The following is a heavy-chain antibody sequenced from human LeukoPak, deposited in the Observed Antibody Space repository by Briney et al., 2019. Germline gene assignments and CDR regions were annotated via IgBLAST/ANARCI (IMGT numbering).Heavy chain of an antibody. D-gene: IGHD2-15*01. CDR3: ATGEYCSGGSCYGMDV. J-gene: IGHJ6*02. Sequence: ASVKVSCKVSGYTLTELSMHWVRQAPGKGLEWMGGFDPEDGETIYAQKFQGRVTMTEDTSTDTAYMELSSLRSEDTAVYYCATGEYCSGGSCYGMDVWGQGTTVTVSS. CDR1: GYTLTELS. V-gene: IGHV1-24*01. CDR2: FDPEDGET.